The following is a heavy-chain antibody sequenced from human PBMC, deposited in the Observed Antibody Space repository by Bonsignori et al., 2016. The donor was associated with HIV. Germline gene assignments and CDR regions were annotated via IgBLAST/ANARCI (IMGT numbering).Heavy chain of an antibody. Sequence: HVQLHQWGAGLLKPSETLSLTCSVSGESFSDHFWTWIRQPPGKGLEWIGDINYSENTNYNPSLGSRVTTITRTRSKNQFSLKVTSVTAAETAVYYCARMGAYYYASTDLEYKFHYMDVWGEGTTVTVSS. D-gene: IGHD3-10*01. CDR3: ARMGAYYYASTDLEYKFHYMDV. CDR1: GESFSDHF. V-gene: IGHV4-34*01. CDR2: INYSENT. J-gene: IGHJ6*03.